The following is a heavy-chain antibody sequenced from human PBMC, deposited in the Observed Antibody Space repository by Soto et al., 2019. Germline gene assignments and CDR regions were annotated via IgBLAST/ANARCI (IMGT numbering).Heavy chain of an antibody. CDR1: DYIFSNYH. V-gene: IGHV1-18*01. J-gene: IGHJ4*02. D-gene: IGHD3-3*01. Sequence: GASVKVSCKACDYIFSNYHINWVRRAPGQGLEWMGWISGNNGNTQYAQMFQGRVTMTTEKSTNTVYMELRSLGSDDTAVYYCAKPGDIYEFWSGYYRTANYFDFWGQGSLVTVSS. CDR2: ISGNNGNT. CDR3: AKPGDIYEFWSGYYRTANYFDF.